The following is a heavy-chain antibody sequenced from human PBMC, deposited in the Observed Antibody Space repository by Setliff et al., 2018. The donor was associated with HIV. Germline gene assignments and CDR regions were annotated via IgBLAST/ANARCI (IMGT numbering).Heavy chain of an antibody. CDR2: INHRGNT. Sequence: SETRSLTCAVYGGPFDVHTWNWVRQAPGKRLEWLADINHRGNTNLNPSLKGRLTIAVDTSRDQFSLRLKSVTAADSAAYFCARGQRASPGPGTHYLDVWSKGTSVTVSS. J-gene: IGHJ6*03. CDR1: GGPFDVHT. V-gene: IGHV4-34*01. D-gene: IGHD6-25*01. CDR3: ARGQRASPGPGTHYLDV.